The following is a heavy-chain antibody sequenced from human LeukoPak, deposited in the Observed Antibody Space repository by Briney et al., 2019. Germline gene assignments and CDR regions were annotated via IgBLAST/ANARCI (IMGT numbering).Heavy chain of an antibody. CDR3: ARAGTTTYYFYYYMDV. Sequence: ASVKVSCKASGYTLTGYYMHWVRQAPGQGLEWMGWINPNRGGTNYAQKCQGRVTMTRDTCISTAYMELSRLRSDDTDVYYCARAGTTTYYFYYYMDVWGKGTTVTVSS. CDR2: INPNRGGT. CDR1: GYTLTGYY. D-gene: IGHD1-1*01. V-gene: IGHV1-2*02. J-gene: IGHJ6*03.